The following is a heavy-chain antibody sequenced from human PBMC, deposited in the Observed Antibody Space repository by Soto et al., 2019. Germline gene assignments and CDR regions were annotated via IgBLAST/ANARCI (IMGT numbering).Heavy chain of an antibody. V-gene: IGHV3-48*02. CDR2: INSGSSAT. J-gene: IGHJ4*02. CDR3: AKVDWYDSSAIFDY. CDR1: GFSFSSYS. Sequence: LILSCAASGFSFSSYSITWVRHAPGRGLELVSYINSGSSATYYADSVEGRFTISRDNAKNSLYLQMTSLRDEDTAVYYCAKVDWYDSSAIFDYWGQGTLVTVSS. D-gene: IGHD3-22*01.